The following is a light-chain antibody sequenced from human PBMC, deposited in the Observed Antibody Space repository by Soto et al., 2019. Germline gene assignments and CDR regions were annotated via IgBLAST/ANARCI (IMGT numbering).Light chain of an antibody. CDR2: DAS. CDR1: QSVSSY. Sequence: EIVLTQSPATLSLSPGERATLSCRASQSVSSYLAWYQQKPGQAPRLLIYDASNRATGIPARFSGSGSGTDFTLTISSLEPDDFAVYYCQQRSNWPTTFGPGTKVDIK. V-gene: IGKV3-11*01. CDR3: QQRSNWPTT. J-gene: IGKJ3*01.